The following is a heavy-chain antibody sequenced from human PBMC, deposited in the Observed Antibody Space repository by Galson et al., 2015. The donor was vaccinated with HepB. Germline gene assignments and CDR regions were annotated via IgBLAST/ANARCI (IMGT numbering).Heavy chain of an antibody. CDR3: ARHPGRGSVGYAFDL. V-gene: IGHV4-59*08. Sequence: ETLSLTCSVSHGSINNYYWSWIRQSPGNRLEWIGYIYYNGDKTHNPSLGYRVGMSVDTSINQVSLWLTSVTAADTAVYYCARHPGRGSVGYAFDLWGQGTLVTVSA. D-gene: IGHD5-12*01. CDR2: IYYNGDK. CDR1: HGSINNYY. J-gene: IGHJ4*02.